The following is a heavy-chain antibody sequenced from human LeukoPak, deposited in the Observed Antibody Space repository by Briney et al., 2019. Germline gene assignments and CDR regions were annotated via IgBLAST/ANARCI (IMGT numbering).Heavy chain of an antibody. Sequence: GGSLRLSCAASGFTFSNAWMSWVRQAPGKGLEWVGRIKSKTDGGTTDYAAPVKGRFTISRDDSKNTLYLQMNSLKTEDTAVYYCTTERYRATSPNWFDPWGQGTLVTVSS. CDR2: IKSKTDGGTT. CDR1: GFTFSNAW. D-gene: IGHD1-26*01. J-gene: IGHJ5*02. V-gene: IGHV3-15*01. CDR3: TTERYRATSPNWFDP.